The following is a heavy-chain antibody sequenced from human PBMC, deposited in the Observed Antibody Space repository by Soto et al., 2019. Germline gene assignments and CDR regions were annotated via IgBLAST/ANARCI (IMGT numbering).Heavy chain of an antibody. CDR2: ISGSGDKT. CDR3: ASHDSDSRLYYFDY. CDR1: GFTFSDFA. Sequence: GGSLRLSCAVSGFTFSDFAMSWVRQAPGKGLEWVSGISGSGDKTYYTDSVKGRLTISRDNSKDTLYLQMNTLRADDTAVYFCASHDSDSRLYYFDYWGQGTLVTVSS. J-gene: IGHJ4*02. D-gene: IGHD1-1*01. V-gene: IGHV3-23*01.